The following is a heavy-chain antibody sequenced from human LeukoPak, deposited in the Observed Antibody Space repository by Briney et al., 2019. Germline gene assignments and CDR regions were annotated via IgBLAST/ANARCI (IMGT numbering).Heavy chain of an antibody. D-gene: IGHD1-1*01. CDR2: INSDGSST. CDR1: GLTFSNYW. V-gene: IGHV3-74*01. J-gene: IGHJ5*02. CDR3: ARAATGTTLSWFDP. Sequence: GGYLRLSCAASGLTFSNYWMHWVRQAPGKGLVWVSRINSDGSSTNYADSGKGRFTISRDNAKNTLYLQMNSLRAEDTAVYYCARAATGTTLSWFDPWGQGTLVTVSS.